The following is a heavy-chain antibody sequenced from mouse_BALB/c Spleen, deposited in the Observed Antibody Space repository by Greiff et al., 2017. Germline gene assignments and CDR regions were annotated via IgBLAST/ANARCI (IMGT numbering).Heavy chain of an antibody. J-gene: IGHJ4*01. CDR2: IWGDGST. CDR1: GFSLTGYG. CDR3: ARVEGYYAMDY. Sequence: VMLVESGPGLVAPSQSLSITCTVSGFSLTGYGVNWVRQPPGKGLEWLGMIWGDGSTDYNSALKSRLSISKDNSKSQVFLKMNGLQTDDTARYYCARVEGYYAMDYWGQGTSVTVSS. V-gene: IGHV2-6-7*01.